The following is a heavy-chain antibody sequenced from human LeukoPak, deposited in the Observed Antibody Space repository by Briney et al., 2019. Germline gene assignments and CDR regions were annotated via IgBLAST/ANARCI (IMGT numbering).Heavy chain of an antibody. V-gene: IGHV1-69*02. J-gene: IGHJ3*02. D-gene: IGHD3-9*01. Sequence: SVKVSCKASGGTFSSYTISWVRQAPGQGLEWMGRIIPILGIANYAQKFQGRVTITADKSTSTAYMELSSLRSEDTAVYYCARGSPQQYYDILTGYYIEAFDIWGQGTMVTVSS. CDR2: IIPILGIA. CDR1: GGTFSSYT. CDR3: ARGSPQQYYDILTGYYIEAFDI.